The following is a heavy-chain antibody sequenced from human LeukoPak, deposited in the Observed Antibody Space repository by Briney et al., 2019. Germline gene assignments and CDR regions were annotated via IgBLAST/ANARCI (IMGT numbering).Heavy chain of an antibody. CDR2: IYYSGST. V-gene: IGHV4-59*01. Sequence: SETLSLTCTVSGGSISSYYWSWIRQPPGKGLEWIGYIYYSGSTNYNPSLKSRVTISVDTSKNQLSLKLSSVTAADTAVYYCARDKSGTPYGMDVWGQGTTVTVSS. CDR3: ARDKSGTPYGMDV. CDR1: GGSISSYY. J-gene: IGHJ6*02.